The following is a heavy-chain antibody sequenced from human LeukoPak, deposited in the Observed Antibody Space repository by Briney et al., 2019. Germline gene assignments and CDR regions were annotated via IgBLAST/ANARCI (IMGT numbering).Heavy chain of an antibody. CDR1: GYTFTSYG. V-gene: IGHV1-18*01. CDR3: ARDRGRYGSGSYPLGWFDP. CDR2: ISAYNGNT. D-gene: IGHD3-10*01. J-gene: IGHJ5*02. Sequence: ASVKVSFKASGYTFTSYGISWVRQAPGQGLEWMGWISAYNGNTNYAQKLQGRVTMTTDTSTSTAYMELRSLRSDDTAVYYCARDRGRYGSGSYPLGWFDPWGQGTLVTVSS.